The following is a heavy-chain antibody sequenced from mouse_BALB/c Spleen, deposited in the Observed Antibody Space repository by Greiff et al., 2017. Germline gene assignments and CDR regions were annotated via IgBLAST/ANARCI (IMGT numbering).Heavy chain of an antibody. J-gene: IGHJ2*01. D-gene: IGHD1-1*01. Sequence: VQLQQSGPGLVKPSQSLSLTCTVTGYSITSDYAWNWIRQFPGNKLEWMGYISYSGSTSYNPSLKSRISITRDTSKNQFFLQLNSVTTEDTATYYCATLLRSYFDYWGQGTTLTVSS. CDR1: GYSITSDYA. V-gene: IGHV3-2*02. CDR2: ISYSGST. CDR3: ATLLRSYFDY.